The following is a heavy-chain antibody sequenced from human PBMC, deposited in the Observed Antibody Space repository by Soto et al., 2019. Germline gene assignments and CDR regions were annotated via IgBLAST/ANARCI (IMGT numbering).Heavy chain of an antibody. V-gene: IGHV1-18*01. Sequence: GASVKVSCKASGYTFTSYGISWVRQAPGQGLEWMGWISAYNGNTNYAQKLQGRVTMTTDTSTSTAYMELRSLRSDDTAVYYCASPPYWGEVVPAATLRDYGMDVWGQGTTVTVSS. J-gene: IGHJ6*02. CDR2: ISAYNGNT. D-gene: IGHD2-2*01. CDR3: ASPPYWGEVVPAATLRDYGMDV. CDR1: GYTFTSYG.